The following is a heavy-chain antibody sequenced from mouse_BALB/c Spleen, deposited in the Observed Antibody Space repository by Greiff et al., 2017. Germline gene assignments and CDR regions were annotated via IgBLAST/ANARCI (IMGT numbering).Heavy chain of an antibody. Sequence: VQLKQSGPELVKPGASVKISCKASGYSFTGYYMHWVKQSHVKSLEWIGRINPYNGATSYNQNFKDKASLTVDKSSSTAYMELHSLTSEDSAVYYCARSGRYDDYYAMDYWGQGTSVTVSS. D-gene: IGHD2-14*01. V-gene: IGHV1-31*01. CDR1: GYSFTGYY. J-gene: IGHJ4*01. CDR3: ARSGRYDDYYAMDY. CDR2: INPYNGAT.